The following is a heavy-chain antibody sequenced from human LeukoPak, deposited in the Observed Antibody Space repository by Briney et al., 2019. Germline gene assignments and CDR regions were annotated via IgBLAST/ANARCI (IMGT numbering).Heavy chain of an antibody. J-gene: IGHJ4*02. V-gene: IGHV4-38-2*02. CDR1: GYSISSGYY. CDR3: ASTITVTTDY. D-gene: IGHD4-17*01. Sequence: SKTLSLTCTVSGYSISSGYYWGWIRRPPGKGLEWIGSIYHSGSVYFNPSLKSRVTISVDTSNNQFSLKLSSVTAADTAVYYCASTITVTTDYWGQGTLVTVSS. CDR2: IYHSGSV.